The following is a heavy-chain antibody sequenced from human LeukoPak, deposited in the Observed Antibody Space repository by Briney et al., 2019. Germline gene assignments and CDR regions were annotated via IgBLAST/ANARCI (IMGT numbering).Heavy chain of an antibody. D-gene: IGHD4-11*01. CDR3: TRVQSGIQRFDY. CDR1: GLIVSSNY. V-gene: IGHV3-66*01. CDR2: IYSGGGT. Sequence: GGSLRLSCAASGLIVSSNYMSWVRQAPGKGLEWVSAIYSGGGTYYADSVKGRFTISRDISKNTVYLQMNSLRADDMAVYYCTRVQSGIQRFDYWGQGTLVTVSS. J-gene: IGHJ4*02.